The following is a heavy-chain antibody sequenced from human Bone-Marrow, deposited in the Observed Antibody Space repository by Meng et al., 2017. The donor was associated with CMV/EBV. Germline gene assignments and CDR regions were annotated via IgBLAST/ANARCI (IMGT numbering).Heavy chain of an antibody. D-gene: IGHD2-15*01. Sequence: ASVKVSCKASGYTFTGYYIHWVRQAPGQGLEWMGWMNPNSGNTGYAQKFQGRVTMTRNTSISTAYMELSSLRSEDTAVYYCARGTGHCSGGSCYSGFDPWGQGTLVTVSS. V-gene: IGHV1-8*02. J-gene: IGHJ5*02. CDR2: MNPNSGNT. CDR3: ARGTGHCSGGSCYSGFDP. CDR1: GYTFTGYY.